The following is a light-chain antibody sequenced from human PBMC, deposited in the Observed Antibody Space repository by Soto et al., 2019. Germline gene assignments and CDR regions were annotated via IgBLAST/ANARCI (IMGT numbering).Light chain of an antibody. Sequence: DIQMTPSPSTLSASVGDRVTITCRASQSISSWLAWYQQKPGKAPKLLIYKASSLESGVPSRFSGSGSGTEFTLTISSLQPDDFATYYCQQYNSYLGTFGPGTKVDIK. V-gene: IGKV1-5*03. J-gene: IGKJ3*01. CDR1: QSISSW. CDR2: KAS. CDR3: QQYNSYLGT.